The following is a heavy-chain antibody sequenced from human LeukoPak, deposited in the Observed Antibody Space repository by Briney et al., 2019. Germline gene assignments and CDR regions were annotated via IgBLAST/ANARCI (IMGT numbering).Heavy chain of an antibody. J-gene: IGHJ5*02. Sequence: GGSLRLSCAASGFTFSSYCMNWVRQPPGKGLEWVSSISSSSSYIYYADSVKGRFIISRDNAKNSLYLQMNSLRAEDTAVYYCARDLRPRPQISITMIVVVTDWFDPWGQGTLVTVSS. V-gene: IGHV3-21*01. CDR2: ISSSSSYI. CDR3: ARDLRPRPQISITMIVVVTDWFDP. D-gene: IGHD3-22*01. CDR1: GFTFSSYC.